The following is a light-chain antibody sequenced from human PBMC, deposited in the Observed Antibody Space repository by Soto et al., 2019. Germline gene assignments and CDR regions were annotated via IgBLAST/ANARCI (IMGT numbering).Light chain of an antibody. CDR2: AAS. CDR1: QSISSY. Sequence: DIQMTQSPSSLSASVGDIVTITCRASQSISSYLNWYQQKPGKAPKLLIYAASSFQSGVPSRFSGSGAGTDFTLTISSLQPEDFATYYFQQSYSTPQAFGPGTKVDIK. V-gene: IGKV1-39*01. J-gene: IGKJ3*01. CDR3: QQSYSTPQA.